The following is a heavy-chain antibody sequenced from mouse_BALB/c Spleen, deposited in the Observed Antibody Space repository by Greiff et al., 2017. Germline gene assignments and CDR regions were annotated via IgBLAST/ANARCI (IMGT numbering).Heavy chain of an antibody. CDR2: IWAGGST. V-gene: IGHV2-9*02. CDR3: ARDFTTATWGYFDV. J-gene: IGHJ1*01. CDR1: GFSLTIYG. Sequence: QVHVKQSGPGLVAPSQSLSITCTVSGFSLTIYGVHWVRQPPGKGLEWLGVIWAGGSTNYNSALMSRLSISKDNSKSQVFLKMNSLQTDDTAMYYCARDFTTATWGYFDVWGAGTTVTVSS. D-gene: IGHD1-2*01.